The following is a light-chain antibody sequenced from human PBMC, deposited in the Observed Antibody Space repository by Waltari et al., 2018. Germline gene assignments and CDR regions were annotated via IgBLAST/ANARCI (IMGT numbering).Light chain of an antibody. Sequence: QTVVTQEPSLSVSPGGTVTLTCALSSGSLSTTSYATWDQQTPGQPPRTLVYKANARSSGVPDRFSGSILGNTAALTITGAQADDESDYYCALYMGSGIWVFGGGTRLTVL. CDR1: SGSLSTTSY. V-gene: IGLV8-61*01. J-gene: IGLJ3*02. CDR3: ALYMGSGIWV. CDR2: KAN.